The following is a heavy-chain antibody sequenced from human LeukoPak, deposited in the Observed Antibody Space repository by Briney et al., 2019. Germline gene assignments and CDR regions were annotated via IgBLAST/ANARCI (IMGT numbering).Heavy chain of an antibody. V-gene: IGHV4-39*01. CDR1: GGSISSSSYY. CDR3: ARRAIFGVVRDYYGMDV. J-gene: IGHJ6*02. D-gene: IGHD3-3*01. Sequence: SETLSLTCTVSGGSISSSSYYWGWIRQPPGKGLEWIGSIYYSGSTYYNPSLKSRVTISVDTSKNQFSLKLSSVTAAGTAVYYCARRAIFGVVRDYYGMDVWGQGTTVTVSS. CDR2: IYYSGST.